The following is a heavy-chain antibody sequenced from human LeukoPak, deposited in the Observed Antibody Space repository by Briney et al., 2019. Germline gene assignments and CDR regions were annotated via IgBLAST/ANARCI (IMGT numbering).Heavy chain of an antibody. J-gene: IGHJ6*03. D-gene: IGHD1-7*01. V-gene: IGHV1-46*01. CDR1: GYTFTSYY. CDR2: INLSGGST. Sequence: ASVKVSCKASGYTFTSYYMHWVRQAPGQGLEWMGIINLSGGSTSYAQKFQGRVTMARDMSASTIYMDLSSLRSDDTAVYYCAREGQDWNYRSYYYYYYMDVWGKGTTVTVSS. CDR3: AREGQDWNYRSYYYYYYMDV.